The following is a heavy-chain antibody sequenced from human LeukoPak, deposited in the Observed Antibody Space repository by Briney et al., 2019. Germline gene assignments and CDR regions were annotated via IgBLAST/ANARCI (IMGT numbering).Heavy chain of an antibody. CDR3: AAVGGSGSTLDYYYYGMDV. J-gene: IGHJ6*02. CDR1: GDSISNHY. CDR2: VFSSGST. Sequence: PSETLSLTCTVSGDSISNHYWNWIRQPPGKGLEWIGYVFSSGSTDYNPSLKSRVTISVDTSKNQFSLKLSSVTAADTAVYYCAAVGGSGSTLDYYYYGMDVWGQGTTVTVSS. V-gene: IGHV4-59*11. D-gene: IGHD3-10*01.